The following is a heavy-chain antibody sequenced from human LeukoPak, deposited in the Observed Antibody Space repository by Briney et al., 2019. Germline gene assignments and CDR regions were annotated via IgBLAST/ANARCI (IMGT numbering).Heavy chain of an antibody. D-gene: IGHD3-22*01. CDR1: GGSFSGYY. J-gene: IGHJ6*03. CDR3: ARGRQEVSMIVVVMTAVSYYLDV. V-gene: IGHV4-34*01. CDR2: INPSGRI. Sequence: PSETLSLTCAVYGGSFSGYYWTWIRQAPGKGLEWIGEINPSGRISYNPSLKSRLTISVDASKNQFSLNLRSLTAADTAVYYCARGRQEVSMIVVVMTAVSYYLDVWGKGTTVTVS.